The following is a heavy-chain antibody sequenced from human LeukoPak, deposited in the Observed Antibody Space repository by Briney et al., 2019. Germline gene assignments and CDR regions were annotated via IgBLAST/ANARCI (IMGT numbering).Heavy chain of an antibody. Sequence: GGSLRLSCAASGFTFSSYGMHWVRQAPGKGLEWVAVISYDGSNKYYADSVKGRFTISRDNSKNTLYLQMNSLRAEDTAVYYCAREYRAFVVVPAASGWFDPWGQGTLVTVSS. V-gene: IGHV3-30*03. CDR2: ISYDGSNK. J-gene: IGHJ5*02. CDR1: GFTFSSYG. D-gene: IGHD2-2*01. CDR3: AREYRAFVVVPAASGWFDP.